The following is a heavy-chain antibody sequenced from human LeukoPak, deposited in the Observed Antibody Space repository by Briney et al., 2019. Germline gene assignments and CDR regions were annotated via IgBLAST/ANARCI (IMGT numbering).Heavy chain of an antibody. J-gene: IGHJ4*02. CDR2: INHSGST. CDR3: ASYSSGWYFDY. D-gene: IGHD6-19*01. CDR1: GGSFSGYY. V-gene: IGHV4-34*01. Sequence: SETLSLTCAVYGGSFSGYYWSWIRQPPGKGLEWIGEINHSGSTNYNPSLKSRVTISVDTSKNQFSLKLSSVTAADTAVYYCASYSSGWYFDYWGQGTLVTVSS.